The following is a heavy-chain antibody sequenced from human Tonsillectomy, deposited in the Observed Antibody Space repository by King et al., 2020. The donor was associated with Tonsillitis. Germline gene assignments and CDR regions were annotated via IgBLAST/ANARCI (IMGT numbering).Heavy chain of an antibody. V-gene: IGHV5-10-1*03. Sequence: VQLVESGAELKKPGESLRISCKGSGYSFSNYWISWVRQRPGKGLEWMGRIDPSDSYTNYSPSFQGHVTISADKSIGTAFLQWNSLRASDTAMYLCARLGGGGWGEAFDFWGQGTMVTVSS. CDR1: GYSFSNYW. CDR2: IDPSDSYT. D-gene: IGHD3-16*01. J-gene: IGHJ3*01. CDR3: ARLGGGGWGEAFDF.